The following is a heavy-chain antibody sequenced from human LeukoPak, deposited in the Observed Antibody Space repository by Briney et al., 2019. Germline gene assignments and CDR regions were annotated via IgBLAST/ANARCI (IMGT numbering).Heavy chain of an antibody. CDR2: IKQDGSEK. D-gene: IGHD1-14*01. J-gene: IGHJ3*02. Sequence: GGSLRLSCAVSGFTFRNYWMSWARQAPGKGLEWVANIKQDGSEKYYVDSVKGRFTISRDNAKKSLYLQMNSLRVEDTAVYYCARVLEAGTDAFDIWGQGTMVTVSS. CDR1: GFTFRNYW. V-gene: IGHV3-7*01. CDR3: ARVLEAGTDAFDI.